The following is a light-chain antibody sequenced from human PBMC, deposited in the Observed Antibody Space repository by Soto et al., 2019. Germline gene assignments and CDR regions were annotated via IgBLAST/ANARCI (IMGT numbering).Light chain of an antibody. CDR1: QRITNR. J-gene: IGKJ5*01. CDR3: HSRA. Sequence: DVQMTQSPSSLSASAGDRVTLTCQASQRITNRLNWYQHRPGKAPKLLIYAASSLQSGVPSRFSGSGSETEFTLTISRLQPDDFATYFCHSRAFGQGTRLEIK. CDR2: AAS. V-gene: IGKV1-39*01.